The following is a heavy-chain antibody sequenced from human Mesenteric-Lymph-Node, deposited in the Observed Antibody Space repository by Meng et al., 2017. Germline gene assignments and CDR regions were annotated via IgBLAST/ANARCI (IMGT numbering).Heavy chain of an antibody. J-gene: IGHJ4*02. V-gene: IGHV3-23*04. CDR2: ESGGNI. CDR3: ARGTLTPDY. CDR1: GFTFSSHG. D-gene: IGHD3-16*01. Sequence: EVQLVESGGGLVQPGGSLRLSCAASGFTFSSHGMSWVRQAPGKGPEWVSGESGGNIYYADSVKRRFTFSRDNSKNTLYLQMNSLRAEDTAVYYCARGTLTPDYWGQGTLVTVSS.